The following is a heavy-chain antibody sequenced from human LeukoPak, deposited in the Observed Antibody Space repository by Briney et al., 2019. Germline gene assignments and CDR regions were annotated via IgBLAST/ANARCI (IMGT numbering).Heavy chain of an antibody. V-gene: IGHV3-7*03. Sequence: GGSLRLSCAASGFTFSDYWMNWVRQAPGKGLEWVASINQDGREKYSVDSVKGQFTISRDNAKNSLYLQMNSLGAEDTAVYYCARDGVAPGLYFDYWGQGSLVTASS. CDR2: INQDGREK. J-gene: IGHJ4*02. D-gene: IGHD3/OR15-3a*01. CDR1: GFTFSDYW. CDR3: ARDGVAPGLYFDY.